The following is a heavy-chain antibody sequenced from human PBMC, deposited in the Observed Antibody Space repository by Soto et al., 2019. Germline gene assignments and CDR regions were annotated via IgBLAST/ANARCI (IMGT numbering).Heavy chain of an antibody. CDR3: MILPNGPIHSHHLSGMDV. V-gene: IGHV5-51*01. Sequence: GESLKISCQGSGYSFSNYWIGWVRQMPGKGLEWMGIVYPGDSDTRYSPSLQGQITISADRSTSTAYLQWSSLKASGTAMYYCMILPNGPIHSHHLSGMDVWGQGTTVTSP. CDR1: GYSFSNYW. CDR2: VYPGDSDT. D-gene: IGHD2-8*01. J-gene: IGHJ6*02.